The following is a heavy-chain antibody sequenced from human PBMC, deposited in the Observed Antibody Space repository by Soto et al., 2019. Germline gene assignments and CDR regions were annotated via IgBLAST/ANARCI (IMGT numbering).Heavy chain of an antibody. D-gene: IGHD3-9*01. J-gene: IGHJ4*02. Sequence: QVQLVESGGGVVQPGRSLRLSCAASGFTFSSYAMHWVRQAPGKGLEWVAVISDDGTNKDYADSVKGRFTISRDKSKSTLDLQMHSLRPEDTAVYYCARDGSYYDVLTEHYFDVWGQGTLVSVSA. CDR1: GFTFSSYA. V-gene: IGHV3-30*04. CDR3: ARDGSYYDVLTEHYFDV. CDR2: ISDDGTNK.